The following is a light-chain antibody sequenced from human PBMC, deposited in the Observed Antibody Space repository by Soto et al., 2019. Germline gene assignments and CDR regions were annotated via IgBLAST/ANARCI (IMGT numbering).Light chain of an antibody. J-gene: IGLJ1*01. CDR3: CSYTTSNTLV. V-gene: IGLV2-14*01. CDR1: SSDLGAYNS. CDR2: DVT. Sequence: QSVLTQPASVSGSPGQSITISCTGTSSDLGAYNSVSWYRQHPGKATKVMIYDVTNRPSGFSSRFSGSKSGNTASLTISGLQADDEADYYCCSYTTSNTLVFGIGTKVTVL.